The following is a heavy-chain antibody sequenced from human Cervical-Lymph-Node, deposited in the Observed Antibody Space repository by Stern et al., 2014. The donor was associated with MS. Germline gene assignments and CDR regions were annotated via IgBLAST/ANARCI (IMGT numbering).Heavy chain of an antibody. CDR3: TRDIAGAATGFDF. J-gene: IGHJ4*02. V-gene: IGHV1-46*01. CDR2: ISPSSGTT. Sequence: QVQLGQSGAAVKKPGTSVQVSCKASGYTLSNHYIHWVRQAPGQGLEWLGIISPSSGTTTFAQKFQGRLTMTRDTSTSTFYMDLSSLRSEDTAVYFCTRDIAGAATGFDFWGQGTLVTVSS. CDR1: GYTLSNHY. D-gene: IGHD4/OR15-4a*01.